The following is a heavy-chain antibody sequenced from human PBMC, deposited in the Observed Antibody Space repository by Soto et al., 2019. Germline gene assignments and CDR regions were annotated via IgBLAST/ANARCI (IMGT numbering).Heavy chain of an antibody. CDR2: IYYSGST. CDR1: GGSISSYY. Sequence: SETLSLTCTVSGGSISSYYWSWIRQPPGKGLEWIGYIYYSGSTNYNPSLKSRVTISVDTSKNQFSLKLSSVTAADTAVYYCARMGIAVAGSNWFDPWGLGTLVTVSS. CDR3: ARMGIAVAGSNWFDP. D-gene: IGHD6-19*01. V-gene: IGHV4-59*08. J-gene: IGHJ5*02.